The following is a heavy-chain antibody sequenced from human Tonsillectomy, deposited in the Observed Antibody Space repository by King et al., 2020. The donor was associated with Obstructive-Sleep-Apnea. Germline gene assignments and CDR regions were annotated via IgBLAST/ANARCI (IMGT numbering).Heavy chain of an antibody. CDR2: IYYSGST. D-gene: IGHD3-9*01. CDR3: ARKLRYFDWLSKGYFDY. J-gene: IGHJ4*02. V-gene: IGHV4-39*07. Sequence: QLQESGPGLVKPSETLSLTCTVSSGSISGSSYYWDWIRQPPGKGLEWIGSIYYSGSTYYNPSLKSRLTMSVDTSKNQFSLKLSSVTAADPAVYYCARKLRYFDWLSKGYFDYWGQGTLVTVSS. CDR1: SGSISGSSYY.